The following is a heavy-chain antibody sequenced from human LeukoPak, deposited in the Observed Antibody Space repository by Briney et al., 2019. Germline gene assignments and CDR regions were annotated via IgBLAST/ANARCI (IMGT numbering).Heavy chain of an antibody. CDR3: ARDDYGMDV. J-gene: IGHJ6*01. CDR2: ISYDGANN. CDR1: GFAFSNYA. Sequence: GGSLRLSCAASGFAFSNYAMHWVRQAPGKGLEWVAFISYDGANNYYADSVKGRFTISRDYSKNTLYLQMHSLRAEDTAVYYCARDDYGMDVWGQGTTVTVSS. V-gene: IGHV3-30-3*01.